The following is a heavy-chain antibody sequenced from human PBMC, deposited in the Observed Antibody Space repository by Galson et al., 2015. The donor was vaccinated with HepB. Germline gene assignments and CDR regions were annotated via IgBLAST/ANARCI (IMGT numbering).Heavy chain of an antibody. Sequence: SLRLSCAASGFTFSSYAMHWVRQAPGKGLEWVAVISYDGSNKYYADSVKGRFTISRDNSKNTLYLQMNSLRAEDTAVYYCARVLAVAGPSNRTENYYYYMDVWGKGTTVTVSS. D-gene: IGHD6-19*01. CDR1: GFTFSSYA. CDR2: ISYDGSNK. CDR3: ARVLAVAGPSNRTENYYYYMDV. V-gene: IGHV3-30-3*01. J-gene: IGHJ6*03.